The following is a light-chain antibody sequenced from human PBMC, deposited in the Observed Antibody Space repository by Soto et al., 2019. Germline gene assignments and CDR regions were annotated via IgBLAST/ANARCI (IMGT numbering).Light chain of an antibody. J-gene: IGLJ1*01. Sequence: QSALTQPASVSGSPGQSITLSCTGTSSDVGGYAYVSWYQHHPGKAPKLLIYEVSQRPSKFSNRFSGSKSGNTAALTISGLPAEDEDDYYCSSYSISNTLVFGTGTKLPVL. CDR3: SSYSISNTLV. CDR1: SSDVGGYAY. V-gene: IGLV2-14*01. CDR2: EVS.